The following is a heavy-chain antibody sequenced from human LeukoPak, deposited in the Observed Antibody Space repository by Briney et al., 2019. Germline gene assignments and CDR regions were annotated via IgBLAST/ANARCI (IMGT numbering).Heavy chain of an antibody. V-gene: IGHV4-59*01. CDR1: DDSISDYY. CDR3: TRGAGWLIDY. J-gene: IGHJ4*02. CDR2: FHNSGTS. D-gene: IGHD3-16*01. Sequence: SETLSLTCTVSDDSISDYYRGWIRQPPGKGLEWIGYFHNSGTSTYNPSLKSRVTISADMSKNQFSLKLDSLTTADTAVYYCTRGAGWLIDYWGQGILVTVSS.